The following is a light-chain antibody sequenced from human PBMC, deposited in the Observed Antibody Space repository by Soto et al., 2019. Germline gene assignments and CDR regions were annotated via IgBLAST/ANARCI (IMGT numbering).Light chain of an antibody. CDR3: QKSDHLPL. CDR1: HDITNY. J-gene: IGKJ3*01. V-gene: IGKV1-33*01. CDR2: DAY. Sequence: DIQMTQSPSSLSASVGDRVTITCQASHDITNYVNWYQQKPGKAPKLVIYDAYNLETGVPSTFSGSGYGTHFTFTISSLRPEDIATYYCQKSDHLPLFGPGTKVDIK.